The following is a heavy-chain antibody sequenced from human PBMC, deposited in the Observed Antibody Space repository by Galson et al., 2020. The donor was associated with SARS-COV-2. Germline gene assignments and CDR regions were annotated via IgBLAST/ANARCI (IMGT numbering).Heavy chain of an antibody. J-gene: IGHJ6*02. CDR3: ARDMTGDSSGWYPFYYYYGMDV. V-gene: IGHV3-74*01. D-gene: IGHD6-19*01. CDR2: INSDGSST. CDR1: GFTFSSYW. Sequence: GESLKISCAASGFTFSSYWMHWVRQAPGKGLVWVSRINSDGSSTSYADSVKGRFTISRDNAKNTLYLQMNSLRAEDTAVYYCARDMTGDSSGWYPFYYYYGMDVWGQGTTVTVSS.